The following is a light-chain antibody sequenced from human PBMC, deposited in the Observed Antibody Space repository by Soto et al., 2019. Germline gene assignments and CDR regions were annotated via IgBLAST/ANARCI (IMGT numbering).Light chain of an antibody. V-gene: IGKV1-33*01. CDR2: GAS. J-gene: IGKJ4*01. CDR1: QDIRKN. CDR3: QQYDELIT. Sequence: DIQMTQSPSSLSASVGDRVTITCQASQDIRKNLNWYQQRPGKAPKLLIYGASNLEAGVPSRFSGSGSGTDFTLTITSLQPEDISTYYCQQYDELITFGGGTKVEIK.